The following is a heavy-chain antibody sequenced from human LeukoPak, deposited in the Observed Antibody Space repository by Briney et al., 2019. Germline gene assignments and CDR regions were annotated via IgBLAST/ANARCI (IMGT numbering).Heavy chain of an antibody. V-gene: IGHV1-2*04. D-gene: IGHD6-19*01. CDR3: ARDHSSGLYYFDY. CDR2: INPNSGGT. Sequence: ASVKVSCKASGYTFTGYYMHWVRQAPGQGLEWMGWINPNSGGTNYAQKFQGWVTMTRDTSISTAYMELSRLRSDDTAVYYCARDHSSGLYYFDYWGQGTLVTVSS. CDR1: GYTFTGYY. J-gene: IGHJ4*02.